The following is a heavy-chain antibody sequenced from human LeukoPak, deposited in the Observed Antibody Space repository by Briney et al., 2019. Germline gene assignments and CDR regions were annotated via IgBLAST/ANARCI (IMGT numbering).Heavy chain of an antibody. Sequence: PSETLSLTCTVSSVSIITNNWWSWVRQSPGKGLEWIGDIYHSGRTNYNPSLESRVSISVDKSKNKFSLKLTSVTAADTGMYYCARGTGGSVSPNIRFDPWGQGTLVTVSS. J-gene: IGHJ5*02. CDR1: SVSIITNNW. CDR3: ARGTGGSVSPNIRFDP. CDR2: IYHSGRT. V-gene: IGHV4-4*02. D-gene: IGHD2-15*01.